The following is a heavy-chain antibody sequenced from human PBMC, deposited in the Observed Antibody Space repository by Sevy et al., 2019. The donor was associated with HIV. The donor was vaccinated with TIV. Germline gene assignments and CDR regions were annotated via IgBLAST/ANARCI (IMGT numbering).Heavy chain of an antibody. Sequence: ASVKVSCKVSGYTFSTYRITWVRQAPGQGLEWMGWISPHNGDTNYAQKLQGRVTMITDTSTSTAYMELRSLRSDETAVYYCARAYCSGGRCYSLAYWGQGTLVTVSS. V-gene: IGHV1-18*01. CDR3: ARAYCSGGRCYSLAY. CDR1: GYTFSTYR. J-gene: IGHJ4*02. CDR2: ISPHNGDT. D-gene: IGHD2-15*01.